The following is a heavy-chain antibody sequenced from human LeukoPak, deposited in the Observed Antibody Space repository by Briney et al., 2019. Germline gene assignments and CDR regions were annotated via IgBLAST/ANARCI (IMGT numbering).Heavy chain of an antibody. D-gene: IGHD4-17*01. V-gene: IGHV3-23*01. CDR2: ISGSGGST. J-gene: IGHJ4*02. CDR1: GFTFSSYG. CDR3: ANDYGDQGGFDY. Sequence: GGSLRLSCAASGFTFSSYGMIWVRQAPGKGLEWVSGISGSGGSTYLADSVKGRFTISRDNSKNTLYLQMNSLRAEDTAVYYCANDYGDQGGFDYWGQGTLVTVSS.